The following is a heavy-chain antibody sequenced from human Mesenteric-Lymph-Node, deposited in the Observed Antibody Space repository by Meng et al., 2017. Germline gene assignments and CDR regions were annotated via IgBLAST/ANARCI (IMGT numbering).Heavy chain of an antibody. CDR2: INPSGGST. V-gene: IGHV1-46*01. CDR1: GYTFTRYY. D-gene: IGHD6-13*01. Sequence: ASVKVSCKASGYTFTRYYMHWMRQAPGQGLEWMGIINPSGGSTSYAQKFQGRVTMTRDTSTSTVCMELSSLRSEDTAVYYCASGREQQLAQGSNWFDPWGQETLVTVSS. J-gene: IGHJ5*02. CDR3: ASGREQQLAQGSNWFDP.